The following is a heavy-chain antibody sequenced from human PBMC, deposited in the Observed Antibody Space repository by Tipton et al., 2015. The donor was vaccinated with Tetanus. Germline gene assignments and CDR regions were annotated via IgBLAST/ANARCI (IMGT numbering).Heavy chain of an antibody. CDR3: VRRWFGTQYYFGMDV. Sequence: GSLRLSCAASGFTFSTYGMTWVRQAPGKGLEWVANINQDGSAEFYVDSVKGRFTISRDNSKNSLSLQMNSLRADDTAVYYCVRRWFGTQYYFGMDVWGQGTTVTVSS. CDR1: GFTFSTYG. D-gene: IGHD2/OR15-2a*01. CDR2: INQDGSAE. V-gene: IGHV3-7*01. J-gene: IGHJ6*02.